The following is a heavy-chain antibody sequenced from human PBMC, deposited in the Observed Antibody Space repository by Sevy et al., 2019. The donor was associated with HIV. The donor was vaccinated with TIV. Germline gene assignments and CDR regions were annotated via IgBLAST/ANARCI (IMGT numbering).Heavy chain of an antibody. D-gene: IGHD3-3*01. V-gene: IGHV4-39*01. CDR3: ARHWTSWWFDP. J-gene: IGHJ5*02. CDR1: GGSISSSSYH. CDR2: IYYSGST. Sequence: LLQASETLSLTCTVSGGSISSSSYHWGWIRQPPGKGLEWIGSIYYSGSTYYNPSLKSRVTISVDTSKNQFSLKLSSVTAADTAVYYCARHWTSWWFDPWGQGTLVTVSS.